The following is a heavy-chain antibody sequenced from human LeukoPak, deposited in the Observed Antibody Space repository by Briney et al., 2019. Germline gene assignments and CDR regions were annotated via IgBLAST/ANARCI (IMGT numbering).Heavy chain of an antibody. J-gene: IGHJ3*01. D-gene: IGHD2-2*02. Sequence: SGGSLRLSCAASGFIFSTYVMNWVRQAPEKRLEWVSSIVNTRCYRLYADSVKGRFPISRDNARNSLYLQMNSLRAEDTAVYYCARDIVVVPAAIVNAFDLWGQGTMVTVSS. CDR3: ARDIVVVPAAIVNAFDL. V-gene: IGHV3-21*01. CDR1: GFIFSTYV. CDR2: IVNTRCYR.